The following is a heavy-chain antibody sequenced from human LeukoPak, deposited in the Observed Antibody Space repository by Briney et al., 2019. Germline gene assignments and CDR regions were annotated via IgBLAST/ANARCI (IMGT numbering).Heavy chain of an antibody. D-gene: IGHD5-24*01. Sequence: GGSLRLSCAASGFTFSSYAMHWVRQALGKGLEWVAVIPYDGSNKYYADSVKGRFTISRDNSKNTLYLQMNSLRAEDTAVYYCASPLGDGLPGRWGQGTLVTVSS. CDR2: IPYDGSNK. CDR3: ASPLGDGLPGR. J-gene: IGHJ4*02. V-gene: IGHV3-30-3*01. CDR1: GFTFSSYA.